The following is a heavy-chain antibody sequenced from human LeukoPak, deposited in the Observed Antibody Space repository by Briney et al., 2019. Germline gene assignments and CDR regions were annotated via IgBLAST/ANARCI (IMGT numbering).Heavy chain of an antibody. CDR3: AREVRGYSYALDY. D-gene: IGHD5-18*01. Sequence: PGRSLRLSCAASGFTFSSYGMHWVRQAPGKGLEWVAVISYDGSNKYYADSVKGRFTISRDNSKNTLYLQMNSLRAEDTAVYYCAREVRGYSYALDYWGQGTLVTVSS. V-gene: IGHV3-30*03. CDR2: ISYDGSNK. CDR1: GFTFSSYG. J-gene: IGHJ4*02.